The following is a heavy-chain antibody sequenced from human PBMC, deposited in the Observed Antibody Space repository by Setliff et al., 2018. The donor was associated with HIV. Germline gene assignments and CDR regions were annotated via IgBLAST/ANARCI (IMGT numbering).Heavy chain of an antibody. Sequence: ASVKVSCKASGGSFGTFDISWVRQAPGQGLEWVGGIIPLFGAPNYAQKFQGRVTLTTDESTSAAFMELRSLRSEDTAVYYCAKLTYFGSGSRVPKPGYFYMDVWGQGTTVTVSS. D-gene: IGHD3-10*01. CDR3: AKLTYFGSGSRVPKPGYFYMDV. J-gene: IGHJ6*03. CDR2: IIPLFGAP. CDR1: GGSFGTFD. V-gene: IGHV1-69*05.